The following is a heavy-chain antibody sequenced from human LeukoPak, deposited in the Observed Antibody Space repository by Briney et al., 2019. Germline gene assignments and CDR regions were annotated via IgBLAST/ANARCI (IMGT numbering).Heavy chain of an antibody. Sequence: GGSLRLSCAASGFKFDDYGMSWVRQVPGKGLEWVSGINWNGGSRGYADSVKGRFTSSRDNAKNSVYLQMNSLRSEDTAFYHCARDRCSSTSCYNTPNWFDPWGQGTLVTVSS. J-gene: IGHJ5*02. CDR3: ARDRCSSTSCYNTPNWFDP. D-gene: IGHD2-2*02. CDR1: GFKFDDYG. CDR2: INWNGGSR. V-gene: IGHV3-20*01.